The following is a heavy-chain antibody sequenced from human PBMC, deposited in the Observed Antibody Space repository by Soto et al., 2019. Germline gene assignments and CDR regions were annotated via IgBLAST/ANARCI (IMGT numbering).Heavy chain of an antibody. Sequence: QVQLVEFGGGVVQPGRSLRLSCAASGFPFTSYGMHWVREGPGKGLEWVAVISYDGSNKFYADSVKGRFTISRDNSKNTLYLQMNSLRPEDTALYYCVGGQYYFDYRGQGTLVIVSS. CDR1: GFPFTSYG. CDR3: VGGQYYFDY. D-gene: IGHD3-10*01. V-gene: IGHV3-30*03. CDR2: ISYDGSNK. J-gene: IGHJ4*02.